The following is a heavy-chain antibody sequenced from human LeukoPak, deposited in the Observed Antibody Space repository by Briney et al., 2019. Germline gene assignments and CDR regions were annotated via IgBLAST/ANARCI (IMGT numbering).Heavy chain of an antibody. D-gene: IGHD3-9*01. CDR2: VSGSGDNT. CDR3: AKGTIYYDILDY. V-gene: IGHV3-23*01. Sequence: GGSLRLSCVASGFTFSSYAMSWVRQAPGKGLECVSTVSGSGDNTYYADSVKGRFTISRDNSKNTLYLQMHSLTADDSAVYYCAKGTIYYDILDYWGQGTLVTVSS. CDR1: GFTFSSYA. J-gene: IGHJ4*02.